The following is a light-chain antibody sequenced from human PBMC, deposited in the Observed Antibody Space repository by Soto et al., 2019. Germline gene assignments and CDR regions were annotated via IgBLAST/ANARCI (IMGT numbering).Light chain of an antibody. CDR3: QSYDSSLSVV. CDR2: GNS. CDR1: SSNIGAGYD. J-gene: IGLJ1*01. Sequence: QSVLTQPPSVSGAPGQRVTISCTGSSSNIGAGYDVHWYQQLPGTAPKLLIYGNSNRPSGVPDRFPGSKSGTSASLAITGLQAEDEADYYCQSYDSSLSVVFGTGTKGTVL. V-gene: IGLV1-40*01.